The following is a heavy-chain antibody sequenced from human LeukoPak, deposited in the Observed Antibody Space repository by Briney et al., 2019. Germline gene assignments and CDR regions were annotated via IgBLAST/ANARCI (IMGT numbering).Heavy chain of an antibody. V-gene: IGHV4-59*01. D-gene: IGHD3-16*01. CDR1: GGSIRSYY. J-gene: IGHJ6*02. CDR3: ARLVASPLGYNGMDV. CDR2: IYYSGSS. Sequence: PSETLSLTCSVSGGSIRSYYWSWIRQPPGKGLEWIGYIYYSGSSNYNPSLKSRVTISVDTSRNQFSLKLSSVTTADTAVYYCARLVASPLGYNGMDVWGQGTTVTVSS.